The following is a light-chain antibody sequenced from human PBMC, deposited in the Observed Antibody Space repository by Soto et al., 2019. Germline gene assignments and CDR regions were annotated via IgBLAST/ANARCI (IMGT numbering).Light chain of an antibody. CDR1: QSVSSY. Sequence: IELKQSPAALSLYPGERATLSCRASQSVSSYLAWYQQKPGQAPRLLIYDASNRATGIPARFSGSGSGTDFTLTISSLEPEDFAVYYCPQRSNWPPTSGQGTKVDI. CDR2: DAS. J-gene: IGKJ1*01. CDR3: PQRSNWPPT. V-gene: IGKV3-11*01.